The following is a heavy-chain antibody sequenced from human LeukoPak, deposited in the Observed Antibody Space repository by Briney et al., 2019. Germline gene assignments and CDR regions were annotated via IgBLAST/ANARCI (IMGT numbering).Heavy chain of an antibody. Sequence: PGGSLRLSCAASGFTFSSYAMSWVRQAPGKGLEWVSAISGSGGSTYYTDSVKGRFTISRDNSKNTLYLQMNSLRAEDTAVYYCAKFGAVVVPAAMKAFDIWGQGTMVTVSS. CDR2: ISGSGGST. V-gene: IGHV3-23*01. CDR1: GFTFSSYA. D-gene: IGHD2-2*01. J-gene: IGHJ3*02. CDR3: AKFGAVVVPAAMKAFDI.